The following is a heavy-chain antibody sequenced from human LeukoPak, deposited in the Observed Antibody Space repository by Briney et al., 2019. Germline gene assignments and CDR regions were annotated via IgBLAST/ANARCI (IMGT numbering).Heavy chain of an antibody. CDR1: GFTFDDYA. CDR2: ISYDGSNK. CDR3: ARDPTFGGFIAKTFDY. D-gene: IGHD3-16*02. V-gene: IGHV3-30-3*01. J-gene: IGHJ4*02. Sequence: GGSLRLSCAASGFTFDDYAMHWVRQAPGKGLEWVAVISYDGSNKYYADSVKGRFTISRDNSKNTLYLQMNSLRAEDTAVYYCARDPTFGGFIAKTFDYWGQGTLVTVSS.